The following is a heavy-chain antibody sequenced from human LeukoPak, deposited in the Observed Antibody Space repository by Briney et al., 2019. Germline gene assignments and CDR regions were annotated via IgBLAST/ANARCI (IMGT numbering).Heavy chain of an antibody. CDR1: GFTFSDYW. CDR3: ARGQYYYGSGSYSDY. V-gene: IGHV3-74*01. D-gene: IGHD3-10*01. Sequence: GGSLRLSCAASGFTFSDYWMHWVRRAPGKGLVGVSRINSDGRITSYADSVKGRFTISRDNAKNTLYLQMNSLRAEDTAVYYCARGQYYYGSGSYSDYWGQGTLVTVSS. CDR2: INSDGRIT. J-gene: IGHJ4*02.